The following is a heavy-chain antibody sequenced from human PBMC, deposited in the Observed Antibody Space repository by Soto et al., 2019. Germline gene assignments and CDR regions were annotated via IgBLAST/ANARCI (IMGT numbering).Heavy chain of an antibody. CDR1: CGSISRGTSY. V-gene: IGHV4-31*03. Sequence: QVQLQESGPGLVKPSQTLALTCNVSCGSISRGTSYWTWIRQHPGEGLEWIGLIYLTGTTYSNPSLRSRLTISVDTSKNQFSLKLNSVTAADTATYYWASIPRGGYSYGIDSWGLGTLVNVSS. CDR3: ASIPRGGYSYGIDS. J-gene: IGHJ4*02. CDR2: IYLTGTT. D-gene: IGHD5-18*01.